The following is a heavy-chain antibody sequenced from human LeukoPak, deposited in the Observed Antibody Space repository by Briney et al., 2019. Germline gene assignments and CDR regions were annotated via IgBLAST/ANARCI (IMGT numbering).Heavy chain of an antibody. CDR2: ISSSSSYI. V-gene: IGHV3-21*01. Sequence: KAGGSLRLSCAASGFTFSSYSMTWVRQAPGKGLEWVSSISSSSSYIYYADSVKGRITISRDNAKNSLYLQMNSLRAEDTAVYYCARDTLGYSYGHDAFDIWGQGTMVTVSS. D-gene: IGHD5-18*01. J-gene: IGHJ3*02. CDR1: GFTFSSYS. CDR3: ARDTLGYSYGHDAFDI.